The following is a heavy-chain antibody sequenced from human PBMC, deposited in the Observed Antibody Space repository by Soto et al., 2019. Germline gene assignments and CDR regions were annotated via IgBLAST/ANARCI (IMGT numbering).Heavy chain of an antibody. CDR3: SRVERATATHVVDPSVL. V-gene: IGHV4-59*12. Sequence: SETLSLTCTVSGASIGSYYWSWVGQRPGKGLEWIGYIYDSGSTNYNPSLKSRVTISVDTSKNQFSLKLSSVTAADTALYYCSRVERATATHVVDPSVLWCPGTLGTVS. D-gene: IGHD2-21*02. CDR1: GASIGSYY. CDR2: IYDSGST. J-gene: IGHJ4*03.